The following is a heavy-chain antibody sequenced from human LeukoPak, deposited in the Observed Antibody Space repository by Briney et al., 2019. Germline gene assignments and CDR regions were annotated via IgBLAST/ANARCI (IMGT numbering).Heavy chain of an antibody. CDR1: GFTVSSNY. V-gene: IGHV3-66*01. Sequence: GGSLRLSCAASGFTVSSNYMSWVRQAPGKGLEWVSVIYSGGSTYYADSVKGRFTISRDNSKNTLYLQMNSLRAEDTAVYYCARGSVTTGPFGMDVWGQGTTVTVSS. CDR2: IYSGGST. D-gene: IGHD5-18*01. J-gene: IGHJ6*02. CDR3: ARGSVTTGPFGMDV.